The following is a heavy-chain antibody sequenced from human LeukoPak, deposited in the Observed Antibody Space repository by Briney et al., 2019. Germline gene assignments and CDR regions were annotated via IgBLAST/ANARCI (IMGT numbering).Heavy chain of an antibody. D-gene: IGHD6-13*01. V-gene: IGHV3-21*01. J-gene: IGHJ4*02. CDR3: ARVPFGRISSSWYLVY. CDR2: ISSSSSYI. CDR1: GFTFSSYA. Sequence: PGGSLRLSCAASGFTFSSYAMHWVRQAPGKGLEWVSSISSSSSYIYYADSVKGRFTISRDNAKNSLYLQMNSLRAEDTAVYYCARVPFGRISSSWYLVYWGQGTLVTVSS.